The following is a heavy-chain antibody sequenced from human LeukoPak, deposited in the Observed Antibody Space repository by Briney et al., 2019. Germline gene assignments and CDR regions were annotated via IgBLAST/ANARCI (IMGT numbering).Heavy chain of an antibody. Sequence: SVTVSCKASGGTFSSYAISWVRQAPGQGLEWMGGIIPIFGTANYAQKFQGRVTITTDESTSTAYMELSSLRSEDTAVYYRARSWGIAARPYYYYYMDVWGKGTTVTVSS. V-gene: IGHV1-69*05. J-gene: IGHJ6*03. CDR1: GGTFSSYA. CDR2: IIPIFGTA. D-gene: IGHD6-6*01. CDR3: ARSWGIAARPYYYYYMDV.